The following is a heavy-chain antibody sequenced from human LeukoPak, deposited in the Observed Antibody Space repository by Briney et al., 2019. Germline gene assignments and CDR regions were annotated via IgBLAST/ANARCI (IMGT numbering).Heavy chain of an antibody. D-gene: IGHD1-26*01. V-gene: IGHV4-31*03. CDR2: IHHSGST. Sequence: SRTLSLTCTVSGGSISGGEYYWNWIRQHPGKGLEWIGYIHHSGSTFYNPSLKSRFTISVDTSKNQFSLKLTSVTAADTAFYYCAGGELVFDNWGQGTLVTVSS. CDR3: AGGELVFDN. CDR1: GGSISGGEYY. J-gene: IGHJ4*02.